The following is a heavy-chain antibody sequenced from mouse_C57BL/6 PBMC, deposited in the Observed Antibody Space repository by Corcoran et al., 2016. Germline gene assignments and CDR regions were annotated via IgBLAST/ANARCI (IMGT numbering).Heavy chain of an antibody. CDR2: INTYSGVP. V-gene: IGHV9-3*01. Sequence: QIQLVQSGPELKKPGETVKISCKASGYTFTTYGMSWVKQAPGKGLKWMGWINTYSGVPTYADDFKGRFAFSLETSASTAYLQINNLKNEDTATYFCARSLYDYDYAMDYWGQGTSVTVSS. CDR3: ARSLYDYDYAMDY. D-gene: IGHD2-4*01. CDR1: GYTFTTYG. J-gene: IGHJ4*01.